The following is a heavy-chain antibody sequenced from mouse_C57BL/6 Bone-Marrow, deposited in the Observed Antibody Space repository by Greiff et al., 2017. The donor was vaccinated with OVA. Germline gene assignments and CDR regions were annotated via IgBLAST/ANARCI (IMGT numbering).Heavy chain of an antibody. CDR1: GYTFTDYE. CDR3: TRSPIYYYGSSLDY. Sequence: QVQLKESGAELVRPGASVTLSCKASGYTFTDYEMHWVKQTPVHGLEWIGAIDPETGGTAYNQKFKGKAILTADKSSSTAYMELRSLTSEDSAVYYCTRSPIYYYGSSLDYWGQGTTLTVSS. D-gene: IGHD1-1*01. J-gene: IGHJ2*01. CDR2: IDPETGGT. V-gene: IGHV1-15*01.